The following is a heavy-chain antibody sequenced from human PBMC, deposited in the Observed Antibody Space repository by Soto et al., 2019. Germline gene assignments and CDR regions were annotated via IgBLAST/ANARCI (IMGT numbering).Heavy chain of an antibody. CDR3: XXXXXXXXXPFDY. CDR2: ISTYNGNT. Sequence: QVQLVQSGAEVKKPGASVKVSCKASGYTLTSHGISWVXXXXXXXXEWMGWISTYNGNTKYAQKFQERVTMTADTXXXXXXXXXXXXXXXXXXXXXXXXXXXXXXXPFDYWGQGTLVTVSS. CDR1: GYTLTSHG. V-gene: IGHV1-18*01. J-gene: IGHJ4*02.